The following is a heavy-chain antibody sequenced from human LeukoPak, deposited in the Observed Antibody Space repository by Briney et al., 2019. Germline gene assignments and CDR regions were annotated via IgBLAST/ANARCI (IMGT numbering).Heavy chain of an antibody. Sequence: GGSLRLSCQGSGFTFSDASMSWIRQAPGKGLEWVANIKQDGSEKYYVDSVKGRFTISRDNAKNSLYLQMNSLRAEDTAVYYCARDDYVWGVNYYYYYMDVWGKGTTVTVSS. D-gene: IGHD3-16*01. V-gene: IGHV3-7*01. CDR2: IKQDGSEK. CDR1: GFTFSDAS. J-gene: IGHJ6*03. CDR3: ARDDYVWGVNYYYYYMDV.